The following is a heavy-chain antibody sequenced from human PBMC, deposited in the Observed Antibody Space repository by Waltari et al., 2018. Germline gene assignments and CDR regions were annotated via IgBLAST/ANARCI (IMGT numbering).Heavy chain of an antibody. D-gene: IGHD3-3*01. CDR3: ASHFDFWSGFAYFDY. CDR2: IYHSGST. CDR1: GDSISSGYY. Sequence: QVQLQESGPGLVKPSATLSLTCAVSGDSISSGYYWYWIRQPPGQGLEWIGSIYHSGSTYYNPSIKSRVTISVDTSKNQFSLKLSSVTAADTAVYYCASHFDFWSGFAYFDYWGQGTLVTVSS. J-gene: IGHJ4*02. V-gene: IGHV4-38-2*01.